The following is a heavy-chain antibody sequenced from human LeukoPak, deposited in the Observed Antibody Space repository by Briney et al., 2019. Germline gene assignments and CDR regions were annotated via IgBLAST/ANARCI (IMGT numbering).Heavy chain of an antibody. CDR2: INPNSGGT. J-gene: IGHJ5*02. V-gene: IGHV1-2*02. D-gene: IGHD5-18*01. CDR3: ARDIVMVTYWFDP. Sequence: ASVKVSCKASGFTFTDYSMHWVRQAPGQGLEWMGWINPNSGGTNYAQKFQGRVTMTRDTSISTAYMELSRLRSDDTAVYYCARDIVMVTYWFDPWGQGTLVTVSS. CDR1: GFTFTDYS.